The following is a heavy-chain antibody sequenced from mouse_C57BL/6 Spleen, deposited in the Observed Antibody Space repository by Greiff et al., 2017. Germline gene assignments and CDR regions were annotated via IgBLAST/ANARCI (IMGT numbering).Heavy chain of an antibody. CDR1: GFNIKDYY. J-gene: IGHJ4*01. CDR2: IDPEDGET. CDR3: AKMYDGSSFYAMDY. V-gene: IGHV14-2*01. D-gene: IGHD1-1*01. Sequence: EVQLQQSGAELVKPGASVTFSCTVSGFNIKDYYMHWVKQRTEQGLEWIGRIDPEDGETKYAPEFQGKATRTADTSSNTAYLQLSSLTSEDTAVYYCAKMYDGSSFYAMDYWGQGTSVTVSS.